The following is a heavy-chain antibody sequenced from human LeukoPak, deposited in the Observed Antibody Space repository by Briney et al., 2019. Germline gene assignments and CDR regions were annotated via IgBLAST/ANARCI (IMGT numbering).Heavy chain of an antibody. CDR3: ARVAAVQRDYYYMDV. V-gene: IGHV1-69*13. CDR1: GGTFSSYA. D-gene: IGHD6-19*01. CDR2: IIPILGTA. J-gene: IGHJ6*03. Sequence: SVKVSCKASGGTFSSYAISWVRQAPGQGLEWMGGIIPILGTANYAQKFQGRVTITADESTSTAYMELSSLRSEDTAVYYCARVAAVQRDYYYMDVWGKGTTVTVSS.